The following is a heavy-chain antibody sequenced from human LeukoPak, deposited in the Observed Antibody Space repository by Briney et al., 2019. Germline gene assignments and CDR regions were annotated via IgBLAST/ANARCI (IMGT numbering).Heavy chain of an antibody. D-gene: IGHD3-10*01. CDR3: ARDRANYGSGSYYNEFGAFDI. J-gene: IGHJ3*02. CDR2: ISSSSSTI. CDR1: GFTFSSYS. Sequence: PGGSLRLSCAASGFTFSSYSMNWVRQAPGKGLEWVSYISSSSSTIYYADSVKGRFTISRDNAKNSLYLQMNSLRAEDTAVYYCARDRANYGSGSYYNEFGAFDIWGQGTMVTVSS. V-gene: IGHV3-48*04.